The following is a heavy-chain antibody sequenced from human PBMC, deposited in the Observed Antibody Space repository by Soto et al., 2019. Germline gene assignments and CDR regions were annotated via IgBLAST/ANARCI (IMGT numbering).Heavy chain of an antibody. CDR1: GFTLSSYA. J-gene: IGHJ6*02. V-gene: IGHV3-23*01. D-gene: IGHD1-20*01. CDR2: ISGSGGST. Sequence: GGSLRLSCAASGFTLSSYAMSWVRQAPGKGLEWVSAISGSGGSTYYADSVKGRFTISRDNSKNTLYLQMNSLRAEDTAVYYCAKDLTGIYYYYGMDVWGQGTTVTVSS. CDR3: AKDLTGIYYYYGMDV.